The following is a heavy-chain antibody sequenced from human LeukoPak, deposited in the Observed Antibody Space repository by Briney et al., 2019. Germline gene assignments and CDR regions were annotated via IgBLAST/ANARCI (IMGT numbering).Heavy chain of an antibody. Sequence: GESLKISCKGSGYGFTSYWIGWVRQMPGKGLEWMGIIYPGDSDTRYSPSFQGQVTISADKSISTAYLQWSSLKASDTVMYYCARHSYYYDSSGYQNYYMDVWGKGTTVTISS. D-gene: IGHD3-22*01. CDR2: IYPGDSDT. J-gene: IGHJ6*03. V-gene: IGHV5-51*01. CDR1: GYGFTSYW. CDR3: ARHSYYYDSSGYQNYYMDV.